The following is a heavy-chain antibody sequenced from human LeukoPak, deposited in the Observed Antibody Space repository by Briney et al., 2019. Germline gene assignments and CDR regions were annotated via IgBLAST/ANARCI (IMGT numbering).Heavy chain of an antibody. J-gene: IGHJ6*03. V-gene: IGHV4-4*07. CDR2: IYTSGST. CDR1: GGSISSYY. Sequence: SETLSLTCTVSGGSISSYYWSWIRQPAGKGLEWIGRIYTSGSTNYNPSLKSRVTMSVDTSKNQFSLQLSSVTAADTAVYYCARVNYYDSSGYGYMDVWGKGTTVTVSS. D-gene: IGHD3-22*01. CDR3: ARVNYYDSSGYGYMDV.